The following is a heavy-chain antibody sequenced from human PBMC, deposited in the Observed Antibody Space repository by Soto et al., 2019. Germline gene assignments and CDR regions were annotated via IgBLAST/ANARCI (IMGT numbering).Heavy chain of an antibody. CDR3: ASGLGWFDP. J-gene: IGHJ5*02. Sequence: SETLSLTCTVSGDSVSSSSYYWGWIRQPPGKGLEWIGSLYYSEATYYNPSLKSRVTISVDTSKNQFSLKLNSVTAADTAVYYCASGLGWFDPWGQGTLVTVSS. CDR2: LYYSEAT. V-gene: IGHV4-39*01. CDR1: GDSVSSSSYY.